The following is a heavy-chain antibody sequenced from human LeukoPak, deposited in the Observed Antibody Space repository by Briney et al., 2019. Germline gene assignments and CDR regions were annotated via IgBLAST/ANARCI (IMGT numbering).Heavy chain of an antibody. D-gene: IGHD6-19*01. J-gene: IGHJ5*02. V-gene: IGHV3-7*01. CDR2: IKQDGGEK. CDR3: AREMLAAVAAQS. Sequence: PGGSLRLSCAASGFTFSSHWMSWVRQAPGKGLEWVAHIKQDGGEKYYVDSVKGRFTISRDNAKNSLYLQMNSLRAEDTAVYYCAREMLAAVAAQSWGQGTLVTVSS. CDR1: GFTFSSHW.